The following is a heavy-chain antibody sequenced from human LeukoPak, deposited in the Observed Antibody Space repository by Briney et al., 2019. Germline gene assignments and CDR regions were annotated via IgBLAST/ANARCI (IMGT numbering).Heavy chain of an antibody. J-gene: IGHJ6*03. CDR2: IYPSGST. CDR1: GGSISDYY. Sequence: KTSETLSLTCAVSGGSISDYYWGWIRQPPGKGLEWIGEIYPSGSTNYNPSLKSRVTISVDTSKNQFSLKLSSVASADTAVYLCVRVRYRYVIDDWSGNGCGAYPTRYYYHMDVWDKGATVTVSS. V-gene: IGHV4-34*01. CDR3: VRVRYRYVIDDWSGNGCGAYPTRYYYHMDV. D-gene: IGHD5-18*01.